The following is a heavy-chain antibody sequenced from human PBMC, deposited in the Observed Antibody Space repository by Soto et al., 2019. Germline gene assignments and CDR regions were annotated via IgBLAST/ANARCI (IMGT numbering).Heavy chain of an antibody. J-gene: IGHJ6*03. V-gene: IGHV3-74*01. CDR1: GFTFSSYW. Sequence: GGSLRLSCAASGFTFSSYWMHWVRQAPGKGLVWVSRINSDGSSTSYADSVKGRFTISRDNAKNTLYLQMNSLRAEDTAVYYCARTRYCSSTSCSPGYYYYYMDVWGKGTTVTVSS. D-gene: IGHD2-2*01. CDR3: ARTRYCSSTSCSPGYYYYYMDV. CDR2: INSDGSST.